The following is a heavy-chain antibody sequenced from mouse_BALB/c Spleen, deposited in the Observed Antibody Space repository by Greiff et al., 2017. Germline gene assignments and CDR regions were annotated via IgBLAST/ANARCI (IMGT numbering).Heavy chain of an antibody. CDR1: GFTFSNYW. CDR3: TRELRLPFYYAMDY. Sequence: DVQLQESGGGLVQPGGSMKLSCVASGFTFSNYWMNWVRQSPEKGLEWVAEIRLKSNNYATHYAESVKGRFTISRDDSKSSVYLQMNNLRAEDTGIYYCTRELRLPFYYAMDYWGQGTSVTVSS. CDR2: IRLKSNNYAT. V-gene: IGHV6-6*02. D-gene: IGHD1-2*01. J-gene: IGHJ4*01.